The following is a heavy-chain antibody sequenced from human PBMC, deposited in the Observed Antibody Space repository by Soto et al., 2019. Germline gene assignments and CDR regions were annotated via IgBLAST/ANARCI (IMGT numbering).Heavy chain of an antibody. CDR1: GFSLSTYGAG. D-gene: IGHD3-22*01. CDR3: AHSQGFGGGSYYDKGLDV. CDR2: IYWDDDK. V-gene: IGHV2-5*02. J-gene: IGHJ6*02. Sequence: QITLKESGPTLVKPTQTLTLTCTFSGFSLSTYGAGVNWVRQPPGKALEWLALIYWDDDKRYSSSLKNRLTIMKDTSKNKVVIIMTDTDPADTTTYYCAHSQGFGGGSYYDKGLDVWGQGTTVTVSS.